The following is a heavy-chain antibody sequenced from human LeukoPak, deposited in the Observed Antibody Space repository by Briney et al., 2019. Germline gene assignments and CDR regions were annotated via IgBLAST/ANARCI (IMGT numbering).Heavy chain of an antibody. CDR1: GFTFGCYA. D-gene: IGHD6-13*01. Sequence: GGSLRLSCAASGFTFGCYAMSWVRQTPGKSLEWVSIISNGGVTTYHADSVRGRFTISRDNSKDLLYLQMDSLRAEDTAVYYCVKLSSGSGSSFGFDSWGLGTLVTVSS. J-gene: IGHJ4*02. CDR2: ISNGGVTT. V-gene: IGHV3-23*01. CDR3: VKLSSGSGSSFGFDS.